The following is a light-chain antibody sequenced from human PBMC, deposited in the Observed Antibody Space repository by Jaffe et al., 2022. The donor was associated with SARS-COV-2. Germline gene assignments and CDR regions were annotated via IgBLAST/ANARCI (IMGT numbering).Light chain of an antibody. J-gene: IGKJ1*01. Sequence: DIVMTQSPDSLAVSLGERATINCKSSQSVLYSPNNKNYLTWYQQKPGQPPKLLISWAFTRESGVPDRFSGSGSGTDFTLTISSLQAEDVAVYYCQQYYGIPRTFGQGTKVEIK. CDR2: WAF. V-gene: IGKV4-1*01. CDR3: QQYYGIPRT. CDR1: QSVLYSPNNKNY.